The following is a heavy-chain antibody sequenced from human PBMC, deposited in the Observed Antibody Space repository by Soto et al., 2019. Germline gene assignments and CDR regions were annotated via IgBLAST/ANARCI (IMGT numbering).Heavy chain of an antibody. CDR2: INVYNGNT. CDR1: GYTFTNYG. J-gene: IGHJ5*02. Sequence: ASVKVSCKASGYTFTNYGISWVRQAPGQGLEWMGWINVYNGNTKYAQKVQGRVTMTTDTSTSTAYMELRSLRSDDTAVYYCARGVGSGSYYNQYNWFDPWGQGTLDTVSS. D-gene: IGHD3-10*01. V-gene: IGHV1-18*01. CDR3: ARGVGSGSYYNQYNWFDP.